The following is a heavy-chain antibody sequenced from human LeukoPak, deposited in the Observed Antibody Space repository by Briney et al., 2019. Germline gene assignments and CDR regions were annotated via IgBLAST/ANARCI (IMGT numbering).Heavy chain of an antibody. J-gene: IGHJ4*02. D-gene: IGHD3-22*01. CDR3: AKDMWVIMIVVVSEDY. CDR1: GFTFSSYA. V-gene: IGHV3-23*01. Sequence: TGGSLRLSCGASGFTFSSYAMSWVRQAPGKGLEWVSSISGSGGSTYYADSVKGRFTISRDNSKNTLYLQMNSLRAEDTAVYYCAKDMWVIMIVVVSEDYWGQGTLVTVSS. CDR2: ISGSGGST.